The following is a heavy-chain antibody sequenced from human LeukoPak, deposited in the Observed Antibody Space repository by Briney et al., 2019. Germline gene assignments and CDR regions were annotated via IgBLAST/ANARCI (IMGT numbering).Heavy chain of an antibody. Sequence: GGSLRLSCAAPGFTFSSYAMHWVRQAPGKGLEGVAVISYDGSNKYYANSVKGRFTISRDNSKNTLYLQMNSLRAENTAVYYCARGPDRFGYYFDYWGQGTLVTVSS. CDR2: ISYDGSNK. J-gene: IGHJ4*02. V-gene: IGHV3-30*04. CDR3: ARGPDRFGYYFDY. CDR1: GFTFSSYA. D-gene: IGHD3-10*01.